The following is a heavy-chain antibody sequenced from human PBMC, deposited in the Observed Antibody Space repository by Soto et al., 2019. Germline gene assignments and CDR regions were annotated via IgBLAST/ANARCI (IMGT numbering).Heavy chain of an antibody. CDR3: ASFIGETYYYYYGMDV. Sequence: SETLSLTCTVSGGSISSSSYYWGWIRQPPGKGLEWIGSIYYSGSTYYNPSLKSRVTISVDTSKNQFSLKLSSVTAADTAVYYCASFIGETYYYYYGMDVWGQGTTVT. CDR1: GGSISSSSYY. CDR2: IYYSGST. V-gene: IGHV4-39*01. J-gene: IGHJ6*02. D-gene: IGHD3-10*01.